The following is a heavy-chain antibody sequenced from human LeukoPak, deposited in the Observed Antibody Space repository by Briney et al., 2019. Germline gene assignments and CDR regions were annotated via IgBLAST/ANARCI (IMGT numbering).Heavy chain of an antibody. J-gene: IGHJ6*03. CDR2: IKQDGSEK. Sequence: GGSLRLSCAASGFTSSSYWMSWVRQAPGKGLEWVADIKQDGSEKYYVGSVKGRFTISRDNAKNSLYLQMDSLRAEDTAVYYCARDYYYYMDVWGKGTTVTVSS. CDR3: ARDYYYYMDV. V-gene: IGHV3-7*01. CDR1: GFTSSSYW.